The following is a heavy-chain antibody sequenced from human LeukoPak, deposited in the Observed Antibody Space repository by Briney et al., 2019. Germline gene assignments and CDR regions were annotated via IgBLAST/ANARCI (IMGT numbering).Heavy chain of an antibody. Sequence: GGSLRLSCSASGFTFSSYAMHWVRQAPGKGLEYVSAISSNGGSTYYADSVKGRFTISRDNSKNTLYLQMSSLRAEDTAVYYCVKAVGAKGDYYFYYGMDVWGQGTTVTVSS. CDR3: VKAVGAKGDYYFYYGMDV. V-gene: IGHV3-64D*09. D-gene: IGHD1-26*01. CDR2: ISSNGGST. J-gene: IGHJ6*02. CDR1: GFTFSSYA.